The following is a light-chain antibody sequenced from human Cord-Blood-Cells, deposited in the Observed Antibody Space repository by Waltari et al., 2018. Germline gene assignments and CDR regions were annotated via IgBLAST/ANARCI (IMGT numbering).Light chain of an antibody. CDR2: KVS. J-gene: IGKJ5*01. CDR1: QSLVYSDGNTY. CDR3: MQGTHWPPIT. V-gene: IGKV2-30*01. Sequence: DVVMTQSPLSLPVTLGQPASISCRSRQSLVYSDGNTYLNWFQQRPGQSPRRLIYKVSNRDSGVPDRFSGSGSGTDVTLKISRVEAEDVGVYYCMQGTHWPPITFGQGTRLEIK.